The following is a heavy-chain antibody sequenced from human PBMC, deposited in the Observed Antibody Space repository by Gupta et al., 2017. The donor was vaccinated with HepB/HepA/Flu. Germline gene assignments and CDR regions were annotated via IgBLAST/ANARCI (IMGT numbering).Heavy chain of an antibody. CDR3: ATNGTTVTTARVAAFDV. Sequence: EVQLVESGGGLVRPGGPLRLSCAVSGLTFNNYNINWVRQAPGKGLEWISYISSSGNSLLYADSVKGRFTISRDNAKNALNLHMNSLTDEDTAVYYCATNGTTVTTARVAAFDVWAKGHWSPSLQ. CDR1: GLTFNNYN. J-gene: IGHJ3*01. V-gene: IGHV3-48*02. D-gene: IGHD4-17*01. CDR2: ISSSGNSL.